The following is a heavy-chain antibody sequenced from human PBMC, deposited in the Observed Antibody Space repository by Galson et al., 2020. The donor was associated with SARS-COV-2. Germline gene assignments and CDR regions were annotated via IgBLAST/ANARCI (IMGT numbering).Heavy chain of an antibody. CDR1: GDSVSSNSAA. CDR3: AREDAFPRGVHNYYYYYYMDV. D-gene: IGHD3-10*01. Sequence: SQTLSLTCAISGDSVSSNSAAWNWIRQSPSRGLEWLGRTYYRSKWYNDYAVSVKSRITINPDTSKNQFSLQLNSVTPEDTAVYYCAREDAFPRGVHNYYYYYYMDVWGKGTTVTVSS. J-gene: IGHJ6*03. V-gene: IGHV6-1*01. CDR2: TYYRSKWYN.